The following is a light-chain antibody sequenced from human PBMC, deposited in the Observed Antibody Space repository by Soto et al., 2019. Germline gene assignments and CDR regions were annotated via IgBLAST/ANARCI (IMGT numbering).Light chain of an antibody. CDR3: KQYGSSPWT. CDR1: QSVSSSY. J-gene: IGKJ1*01. Sequence: ERVLRRFLVTLSLPPADGASLTCGASQSVSSSYLAWYQQKPGQATRLLIYGASSRATRIADRFSCRGSGPDCTLTIRRLEPEDCALYYCKQYGSSPWTFGQGTKVDIK. V-gene: IGKV3-20*01. CDR2: GAS.